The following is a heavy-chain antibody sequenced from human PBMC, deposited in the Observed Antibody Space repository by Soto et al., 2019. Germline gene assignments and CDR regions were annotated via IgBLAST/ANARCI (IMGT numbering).Heavy chain of an antibody. V-gene: IGHV3-30*03. Sequence: QVQLVESGGGVVQPGRSLRLSCAASGFTFSSYGMHWVRQAPGKGLEWVAVISYDGSNKYYADSVKGRFTISRDNSKNTLYLQMNSLRAEDTAVYYCATSITLFGVDDVSPRAADYWGQGTLVTVSS. D-gene: IGHD3-3*01. J-gene: IGHJ4*02. CDR3: ATSITLFGVDDVSPRAADY. CDR2: ISYDGSNK. CDR1: GFTFSSYG.